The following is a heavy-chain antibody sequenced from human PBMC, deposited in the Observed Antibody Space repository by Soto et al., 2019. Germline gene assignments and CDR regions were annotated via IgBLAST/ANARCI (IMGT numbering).Heavy chain of an antibody. V-gene: IGHV4-31*03. CDR2: IHYSGST. J-gene: IGHJ5*02. Sequence: SETLSLTCNVSGGSVGSGGYYWSWIGQHPGKGLERIGYIHYSGSTYYNPSLKSRVTMSIDTSKNFFSLNRRSVTAEGRAVYYCTRAGVKGSGHDGFVPWGLGILVTVAS. D-gene: IGHD2-15*01. CDR3: TRAGVKGSGHDGFVP. CDR1: GGSVGSGGYY.